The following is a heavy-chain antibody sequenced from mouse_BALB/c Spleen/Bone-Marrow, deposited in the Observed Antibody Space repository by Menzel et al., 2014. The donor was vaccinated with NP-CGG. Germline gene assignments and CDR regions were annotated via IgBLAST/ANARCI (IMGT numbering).Heavy chain of an antibody. Sequence: VMLVESGAELMKPGASVKISCKATGYTFSGYWIEWVKQRPGHGLEWIGEILPGSASNKYNEKFKGKVTFIADTSSNTACLQLSSLTSEDSAVYYCARRYGKGWYFDVWGAGTTVTVSS. CDR3: ARRYGKGWYFDV. CDR2: ILPGSASN. D-gene: IGHD2-1*01. CDR1: GYTFSGYW. J-gene: IGHJ1*01. V-gene: IGHV1-9*01.